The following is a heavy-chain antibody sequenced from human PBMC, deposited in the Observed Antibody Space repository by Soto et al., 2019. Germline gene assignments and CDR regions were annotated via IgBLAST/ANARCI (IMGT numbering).Heavy chain of an antibody. CDR1: WYNLSTYL. CDR3: ARLYVGQQLKTVVDYYYYGMDV. D-gene: IGHD6-13*01. V-gene: IGHV5-10-1*01. J-gene: IGHJ6*02. Sequence: GGALKNSRKGSWYNLSTYLVSWGRPMPRKRPEGKGGVDPSDPYTNYSPSFQGHVTISADKSISTAYLQWSSLKASDTAMYYCARLYVGQQLKTVVDYYYYGMDVWGQGTTVTVSS. CDR2: VDPSDPYT.